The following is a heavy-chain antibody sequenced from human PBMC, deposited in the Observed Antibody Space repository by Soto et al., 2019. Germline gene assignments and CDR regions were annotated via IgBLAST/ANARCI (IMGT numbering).Heavy chain of an antibody. J-gene: IGHJ5*02. CDR3: ASDRCSSTSCSNNWFDP. CDR2: IWYDGSNK. CDR1: GFTFSSYG. Sequence: GGSLRLSCAASGFTFSSYGMHWVRQAPGKGLEWVAVIWYDGSNKYYADSVKGRFTISRDNSKNKLYLQMNSLRAEDTAVYYCASDRCSSTSCSNNWFDPWGQGTLVTVSS. D-gene: IGHD2-2*01. V-gene: IGHV3-33*01.